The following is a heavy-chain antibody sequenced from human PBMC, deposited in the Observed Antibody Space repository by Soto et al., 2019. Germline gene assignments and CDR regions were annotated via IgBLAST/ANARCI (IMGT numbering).Heavy chain of an antibody. Sequence: QVQLVQSGAEVKKPGSSVKVSCKASGGTVSSYAISWVRQAPGQGLEWMGGIIPIFGTANYAKKFQGSVKITADESRSTAYMDLSSLRSDDTAVYYCARAPGPENEFWSGYTIYYGMDGWGQGTTVTVSS. CDR2: IIPIFGTA. D-gene: IGHD3-3*01. J-gene: IGHJ6*02. V-gene: IGHV1-69*01. CDR1: GGTVSSYA. CDR3: ARAPGPENEFWSGYTIYYGMDG.